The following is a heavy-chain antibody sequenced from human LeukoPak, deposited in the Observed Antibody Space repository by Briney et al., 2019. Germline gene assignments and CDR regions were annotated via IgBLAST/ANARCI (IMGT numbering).Heavy chain of an antibody. CDR2: IRYDESAT. J-gene: IGHJ6*03. V-gene: IGHV3-30*02. Sequence: GGSLRLSCVASGLTFSTCGMHWVRQAPGKGLEWLTHIRYDESATYYADSVKGRFTISRENSKNTLYLQMNSLRGEDTAVYYCAKQMMERQQCYYMVVWGRRPSDTVSS. CDR1: GLTFSTCG. D-gene: IGHD1-26*01. CDR3: AKQMMERQQCYYMVV.